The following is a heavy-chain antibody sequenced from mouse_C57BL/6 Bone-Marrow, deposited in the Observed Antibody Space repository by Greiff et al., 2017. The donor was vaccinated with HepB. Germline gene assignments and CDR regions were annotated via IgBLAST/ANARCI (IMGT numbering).Heavy chain of an antibody. CDR1: GYTFTSYW. CDR3: ARSYYGSSPFAY. V-gene: IGHV1-55*01. D-gene: IGHD1-1*01. CDR2: IYPGSGST. Sequence: QVQLQQPGAELVKPGASVKMSCKASGYTFTSYWLTWVKQRPGQGLEWIGAIYPGSGSTNYNEKFKSKATLTVDTSASTADMQLSSLTSEDSAVYYCARSYYGSSPFAYWGQGTLVTVSA. J-gene: IGHJ3*01.